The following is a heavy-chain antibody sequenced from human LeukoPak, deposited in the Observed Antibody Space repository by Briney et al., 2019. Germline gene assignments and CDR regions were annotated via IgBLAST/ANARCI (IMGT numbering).Heavy chain of an antibody. CDR3: AGDHCSSSSCYTYYGMEL. D-gene: IGHD2-2*02. CDR2: INQDRSEK. J-gene: IGHJ6*02. V-gene: IGHV3-7*01. CDR1: GFSFSSYW. Sequence: PGGSLRLSCAASGFSFSSYWMNWVRQVPGKGLEWVANINQDRSEKSYVDSVKGRFTISRDNAKNSLYLQMNSLRAEDTAVYYCAGDHCSSSSCYTYYGMELWGQGTTVTVSS.